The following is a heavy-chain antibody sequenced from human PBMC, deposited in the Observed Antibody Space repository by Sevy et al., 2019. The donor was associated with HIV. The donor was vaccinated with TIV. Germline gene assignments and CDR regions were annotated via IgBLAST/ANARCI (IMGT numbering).Heavy chain of an antibody. CDR2: ISASGGST. Sequence: GGSLRLSCAASGFTFSDSPMTWVRQAPGKGLEWVSSISASGGSTYFADSMKGRFTISRDNSKNTLYLHMSSLRAEDTAVYYCAVTNSLNSWGLGTLVTVSS. D-gene: IGHD4-17*01. CDR1: GFTFSDSP. CDR3: AVTNSLNS. J-gene: IGHJ4*02. V-gene: IGHV3-23*01.